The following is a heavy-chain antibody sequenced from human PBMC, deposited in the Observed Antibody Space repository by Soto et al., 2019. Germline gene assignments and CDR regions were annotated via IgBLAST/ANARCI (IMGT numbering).Heavy chain of an antibody. V-gene: IGHV4-59*01. Sequence: SETLSLICTVSGGSISGYYWSWIRQRPGKGLEGIGYMYNTGSTVYNPSFKSRVTISADTSKNHFSLKLNSVTAADTAVYYCARDLWGYCGSAYYHSMDVWGQGAPVTVS. D-gene: IGHD2-21*01. J-gene: IGHJ6*02. CDR3: ARDLWGYCGSAYYHSMDV. CDR1: GGSISGYY. CDR2: MYNTGST.